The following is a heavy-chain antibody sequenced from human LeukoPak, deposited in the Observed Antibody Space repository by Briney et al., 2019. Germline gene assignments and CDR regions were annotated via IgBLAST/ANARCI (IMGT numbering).Heavy chain of an antibody. J-gene: IGHJ4*02. Sequence: SGGSLRLSCAASGFTFSSYAMHWVRQAPGKGLEWVAVISYDGSNKYYADSVKGRFTISRDNSKNTLYLQMNSLRAEDTAVYYCARDFQQQLAYFDYWGQGTLVTASS. CDR2: ISYDGSNK. D-gene: IGHD6-13*01. V-gene: IGHV3-30*04. CDR1: GFTFSSYA. CDR3: ARDFQQQLAYFDY.